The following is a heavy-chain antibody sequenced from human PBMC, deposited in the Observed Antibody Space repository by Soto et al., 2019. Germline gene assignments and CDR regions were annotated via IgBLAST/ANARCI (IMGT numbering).Heavy chain of an antibody. D-gene: IGHD3-10*01. CDR1: GGTFSSYA. CDR3: ARDNGFRGADYYYGMDV. Sequence: QVQLVQSGAEVKKPGSSVKVSCKASGGTFSSYAISWVRQAPGQGLEWMGGIIPIFGTANYAQKFQGGVTITADESTSTAYMELSSLRSEDTAVYYCARDNGFRGADYYYGMDVWGQGTTVTVSS. V-gene: IGHV1-69*01. J-gene: IGHJ6*02. CDR2: IIPIFGTA.